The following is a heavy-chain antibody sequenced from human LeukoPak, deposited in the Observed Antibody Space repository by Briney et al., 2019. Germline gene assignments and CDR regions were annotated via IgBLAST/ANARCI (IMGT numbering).Heavy chain of an antibody. J-gene: IGHJ6*02. V-gene: IGHV3-30*18. CDR1: GFTFWSYG. CDR2: ISYDGNHE. Sequence: GGSLRLSCTASGFTFWSYGIHWVRQAPGKGLEWVAVISYDGNHEVYADSVKGRFTVSRDNSLNTVYLQMNSLRTEDTAVFYCAKDRRMMSSQYGMDVWGQGTTVTVSS. CDR3: AKDRRMMSSQYGMDV. D-gene: IGHD6-6*01.